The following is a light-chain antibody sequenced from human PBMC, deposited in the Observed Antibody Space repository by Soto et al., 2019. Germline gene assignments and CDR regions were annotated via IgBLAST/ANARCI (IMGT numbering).Light chain of an antibody. V-gene: IGKV1-5*01. J-gene: IGKJ1*01. CDR1: QSISSW. CDR2: DAS. CDR3: QQYNSYSWT. Sequence: DIQMTQSPSTLSASVGDRVTITCRASQSISSWLAWYQQKPGQAPKLLIYDASSLASGVPSRFSGSGSGTEFPLTISSLHPDDFATYYCQQYNSYSWTFGQGTKVEIK.